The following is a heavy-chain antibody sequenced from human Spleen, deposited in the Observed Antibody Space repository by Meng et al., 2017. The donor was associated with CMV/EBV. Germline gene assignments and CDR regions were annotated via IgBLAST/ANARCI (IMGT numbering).Heavy chain of an antibody. D-gene: IGHD2-15*01. CDR3: ARGYSERTYYYYGMDV. V-gene: IGHV3-30-3*01. J-gene: IGHJ6*02. Sequence: LSLTCAASGFSFSDYAMHWVRQAPGKGLEWVAVISYDGSNKYYADSVKGRFTISRDNSKNTLYLQMNSLRAEDTAVYYCARGYSERTYYYYGMDVWGQGTTVTVSS. CDR2: ISYDGSNK. CDR1: GFSFSDYA.